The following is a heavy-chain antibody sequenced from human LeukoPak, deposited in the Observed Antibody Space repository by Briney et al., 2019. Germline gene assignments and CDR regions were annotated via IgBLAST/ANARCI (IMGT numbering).Heavy chain of an antibody. D-gene: IGHD3-3*01. Sequence: ASVKVSCKASGYTFIGYYIHWVRQAPGHGLEWMGWINPNSGGTNYAQKFQGRVTMTRDTSISTAYMDLSRLRSDDTAVYYCARHGRFYDAFDIWGQGTMVTVSS. J-gene: IGHJ3*02. CDR2: INPNSGGT. CDR1: GYTFIGYY. CDR3: ARHGRFYDAFDI. V-gene: IGHV1-2*02.